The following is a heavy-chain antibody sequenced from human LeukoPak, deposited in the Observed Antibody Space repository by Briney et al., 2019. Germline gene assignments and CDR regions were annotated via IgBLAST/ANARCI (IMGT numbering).Heavy chain of an antibody. J-gene: IGHJ4*02. V-gene: IGHV4-38-2*02. Sequence: PSETLSLTRSVSGDSLRNGYYWGFIRQPPGKGLEWIASVYHSGKTYCNPSLKSRVTISVDTSKNQFSLKLSSVTAADTAVYYCAGRPHNRMVRGGKYFDYWGQGTLVTVSS. D-gene: IGHD3-10*01. CDR1: GDSLRNGYY. CDR3: AGRPHNRMVRGGKYFDY. CDR2: VYHSGKT.